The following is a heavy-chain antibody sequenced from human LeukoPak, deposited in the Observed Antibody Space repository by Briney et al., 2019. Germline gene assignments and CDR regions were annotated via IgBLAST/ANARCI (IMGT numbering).Heavy chain of an antibody. CDR3: ARVYCTGGSCFAGWFDS. D-gene: IGHD2-8*02. J-gene: IGHJ5*01. V-gene: IGHV1-2*06. Sequence: EASVKVSCKASGYTFTGYYIHWVRQAPGQGLEWMGRINPKSGGTNYAQRFQGRVTMTRDTAISTAHMELSSLRSDDTAVYYCARVYCTGGSCFAGWFDSWGQGTLVTVSS. CDR2: INPKSGGT. CDR1: GYTFTGYY.